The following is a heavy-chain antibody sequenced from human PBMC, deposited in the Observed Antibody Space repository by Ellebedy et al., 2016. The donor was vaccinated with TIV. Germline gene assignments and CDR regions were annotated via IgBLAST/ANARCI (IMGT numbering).Heavy chain of an antibody. CDR3: ARMPTGTNYFDY. CDR2: IYHTGTT. Sequence: MPSETLSLTCVVSGGSINSDNWWSWVRQSPGKGLEYIGEIYHTGTTNYNPSLRSRVTMSVDKSMNQFSLRLNSISAADRAMYYCARMPTGTNYFDYWGQGILVTVSS. J-gene: IGHJ4*02. V-gene: IGHV4-4*02. CDR1: GGSINSDNW. D-gene: IGHD1-14*01.